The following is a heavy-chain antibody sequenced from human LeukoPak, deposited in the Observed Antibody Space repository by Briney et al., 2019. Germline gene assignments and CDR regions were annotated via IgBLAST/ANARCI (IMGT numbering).Heavy chain of an antibody. CDR3: ATGRWGVDY. V-gene: IGHV1-46*01. CDR2: INPSGGST. D-gene: IGHD3-16*01. CDR1: GYTFTSYY. Sequence: GASVKVSCKASGYTFTSYYMHWVRQAPGQGLEWMGIINPSGGSTSYAQKFQGRVTMTRDTSTSTVYMELSRLRSDDTPVYYCATGRWGVDYWGQGTLVTVSS. J-gene: IGHJ4*02.